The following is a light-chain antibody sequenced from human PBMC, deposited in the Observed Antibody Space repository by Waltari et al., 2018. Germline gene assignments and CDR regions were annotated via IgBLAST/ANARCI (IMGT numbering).Light chain of an antibody. Sequence: EIVMTQSPATLSVFPGERATRSCRASQRIRSNLAWYQHKPGPAPRLLIYGASTRATGIPARFSGSGSGTEFTLTISSLQSEDFAVYFCQQYDNWLGTFGQGTKVEIK. CDR3: QQYDNWLGT. CDR1: QRIRSN. J-gene: IGKJ1*01. V-gene: IGKV3-15*01. CDR2: GAS.